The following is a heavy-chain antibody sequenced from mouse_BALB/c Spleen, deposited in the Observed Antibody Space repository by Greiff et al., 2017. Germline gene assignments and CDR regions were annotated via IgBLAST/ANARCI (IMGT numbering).Heavy chain of an antibody. V-gene: IGHV3-6*02. CDR1: GYSITSGYY. CDR3: ARGPGNYADY. Sequence: DVKLQESGPGLVKPSQSLSLTCSVTGYSITSGYYWNWIRQFPGNKLEWMGYISYDGSNNYNPSLKNRISITRDTSKNQFFLKLNSVTTEDTATYYCARGPGNYADYWGQGTTLTVSS. J-gene: IGHJ2*01. CDR2: ISYDGSN.